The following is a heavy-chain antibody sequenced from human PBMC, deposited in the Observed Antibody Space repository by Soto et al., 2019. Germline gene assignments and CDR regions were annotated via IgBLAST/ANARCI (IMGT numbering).Heavy chain of an antibody. CDR2: IIGSGVIT. J-gene: IGHJ4*02. D-gene: IGHD3-3*01. CDR1: GFTFNNFA. Sequence: PGGSLRLSCAASGFTFNNFAMTWVRQAPGKGLEWVSGIIGSGVITYYADSVKGRFYISRDNSKSTLYLQMNSLRAEDTAVYYCARGSRSGFDFDYWGQGTLVTVSS. V-gene: IGHV3-23*01. CDR3: ARGSRSGFDFDY.